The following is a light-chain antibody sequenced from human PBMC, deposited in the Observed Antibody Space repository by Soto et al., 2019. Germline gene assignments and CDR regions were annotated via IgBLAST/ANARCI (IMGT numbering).Light chain of an antibody. V-gene: IGKV3-20*01. CDR2: DVS. CDR3: QQYGTSPQT. CDR1: QSVSGTY. Sequence: IVLTHSPGTLSLSPRERASLSCRASQSVSGTYLAWYQQRPGQAPRLLIYDVSSRATGIPDRFSGSGSGSDFTLTINRLEPEDFAVYYCQQYGTSPQTFGQGTRLEIK. J-gene: IGKJ5*01.